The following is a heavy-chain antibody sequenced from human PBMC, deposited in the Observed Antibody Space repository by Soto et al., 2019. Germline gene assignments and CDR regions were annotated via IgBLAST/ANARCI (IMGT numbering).Heavy chain of an antibody. CDR1: GFTFSSYG. CDR2: IWYDGSNK. J-gene: IGHJ4*02. Sequence: GGSLRLSCAASGFTFSSYGMHWVRQAPGKGLEWVAVIWYDGSNKYYADSVKGRFTISRDNSKNTLYLQMNSLRAEDTAVYYCARDEERGVLWFGELSVFDYWGQGTLVTVSS. D-gene: IGHD3-10*01. V-gene: IGHV3-33*01. CDR3: ARDEERGVLWFGELSVFDY.